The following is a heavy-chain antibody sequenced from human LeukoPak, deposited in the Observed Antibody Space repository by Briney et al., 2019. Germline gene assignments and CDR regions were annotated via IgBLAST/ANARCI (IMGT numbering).Heavy chain of an antibody. CDR1: GFTFSSYA. V-gene: IGHV3-23*01. CDR2: ISGSAGTT. J-gene: IGHJ4*02. CDR3: AKGRGSPYYFEY. D-gene: IGHD1-26*01. Sequence: GGSLRLSCAASGFTFSSYAMNWVRQAPGKGLEWVSGISGSAGTTYYADSVKGRFTISRDNSKNTLYLQMNSLRAEDTAVYYCAKGRGSPYYFEYWGQGTLVTVSS.